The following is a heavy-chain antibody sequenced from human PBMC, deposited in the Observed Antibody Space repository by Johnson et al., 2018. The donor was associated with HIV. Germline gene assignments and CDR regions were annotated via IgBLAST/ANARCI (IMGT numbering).Heavy chain of an antibody. CDR2: ISSNGGST. CDR3: AREGIAVGRGRGAFDI. Sequence: VQLVESGGGLVQPGGSLRLSCAASGFTFSSYAMYWVRQAPGKGLEYVSAISSNGGSTYYANSVKVRFTISRDNAKNSLYLQMNSLRAEDTALYYCAREGIAVGRGRGAFDIWGQGTMVTVSS. V-gene: IGHV3-64*01. CDR1: GFTFSSYA. D-gene: IGHD6-19*01. J-gene: IGHJ3*02.